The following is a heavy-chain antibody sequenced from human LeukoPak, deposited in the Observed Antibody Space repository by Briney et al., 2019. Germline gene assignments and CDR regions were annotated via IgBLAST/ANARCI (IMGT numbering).Heavy chain of an antibody. V-gene: IGHV4-59*01. CDR3: ARDGSYDYVFDI. CDR1: GGSISSYY. J-gene: IGHJ3*02. CDR2: IYYSGST. Sequence: SETLSLTCTVSGGSISSYYWSWIRQPPGKGLEWIGYIYYSGSTNYDPSLKSRVTISVDTSKNQFSLKLSSVTAADTAVYYCARDGSYDYVFDIWGQGTMVTVSS. D-gene: IGHD3-16*01.